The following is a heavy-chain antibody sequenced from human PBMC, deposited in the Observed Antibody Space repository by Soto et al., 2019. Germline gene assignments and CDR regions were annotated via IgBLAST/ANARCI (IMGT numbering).Heavy chain of an antibody. CDR2: TRYTGSP. CDR3: GLAHGMDV. J-gene: IGHJ6*02. CDR1: GVSLSSGGYY. V-gene: IGHV4-31*03. Sequence: SETLSLTCTVSGVSLSSGGYYWGWIRQHPGKGLEWIGYTRYTGSPYYNPSLKRRVTISLDTSENQFSLRLTSVTAAATAVYYCGLAHGMDVWGQGTTVTVSS.